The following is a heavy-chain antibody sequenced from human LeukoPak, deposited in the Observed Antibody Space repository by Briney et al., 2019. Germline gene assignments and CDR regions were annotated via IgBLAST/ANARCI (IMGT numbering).Heavy chain of an antibody. D-gene: IGHD3-16*01. Sequence: GGSLRLSCAASGFTFSSYSMNWVRQAPGKGLEWVSSISSSSSYIYYADSVKGRFTISRDNAKNSLYLQMNSLRAEDTAVYHCARLPVWGNSIGGLDFWGQGTLVTVSS. V-gene: IGHV3-21*01. CDR1: GFTFSSYS. J-gene: IGHJ4*02. CDR2: ISSSSSYI. CDR3: ARLPVWGNSIGGLDF.